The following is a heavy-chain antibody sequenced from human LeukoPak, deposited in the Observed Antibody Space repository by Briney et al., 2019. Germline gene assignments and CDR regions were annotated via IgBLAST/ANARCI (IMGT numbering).Heavy chain of an antibody. V-gene: IGHV1-69*05. CDR3: ARVLDPYNWFDP. CDR1: GGTFSSYA. J-gene: IGHJ5*02. D-gene: IGHD3/OR15-3a*01. Sequence: ASVKVSCKASGGTFSSYAISWVRQAPGQGLAWMGGIIPIFGTANYAQKFQGRVTITTDESTSTAYMELSSLRSEDTAVYYCARVLDPYNWFDPWGQGTLVTVSS. CDR2: IIPIFGTA.